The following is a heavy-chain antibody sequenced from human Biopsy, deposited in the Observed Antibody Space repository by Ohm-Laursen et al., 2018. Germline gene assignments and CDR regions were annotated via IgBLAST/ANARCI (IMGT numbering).Heavy chain of an antibody. V-gene: IGHV3-11*01. J-gene: IGHJ6*02. Sequence: SLRLSCSASGFTFSDYYMSWIRQAPGKGLEWISYLSSRGSNIYYEDSVKGRFTVSRDNAKNSLYLQMDRLRAEDTAVYYCARPPWGHAYGYYNGMDVWGQGTTVIVSS. CDR1: GFTFSDYY. CDR2: LSSRGSNI. CDR3: ARPPWGHAYGYYNGMDV. D-gene: IGHD3-10*01.